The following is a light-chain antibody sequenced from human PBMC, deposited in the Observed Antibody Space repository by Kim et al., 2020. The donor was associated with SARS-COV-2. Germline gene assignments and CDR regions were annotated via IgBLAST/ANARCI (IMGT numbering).Light chain of an antibody. CDR2: WAS. CDR1: QTVLYSSNNMNY. CDR3: QQYYSTPLT. J-gene: IGKJ4*01. Sequence: ATINCKSSQTVLYSSNNMNYVAWYQQRPGQPPKLLLYWASTRESGVPDRFSGSGSGTDFTLTISSLQAEDVAVYYCQQYYSTPLTFGGGTKVDIK. V-gene: IGKV4-1*01.